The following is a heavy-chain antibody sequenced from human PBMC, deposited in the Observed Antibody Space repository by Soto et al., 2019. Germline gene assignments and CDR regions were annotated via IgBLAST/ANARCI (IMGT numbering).Heavy chain of an antibody. V-gene: IGHV3-9*01. CDR3: AKDRGIAVAGTLYYFDY. D-gene: IGHD6-19*01. J-gene: IGHJ4*02. CDR1: GFTFDDYA. CDR2: ISWNSGSI. Sequence: VQLVESGGGLVQPGRSLRLSCAASGFTFDDYAMHWVRQAPGKGLEWVSGISWNSGSIGYADSVKGRFTISRDNAKNSLYLQMNSLGAEDTALYYCAKDRGIAVAGTLYYFDYWGQGTLVTVSS.